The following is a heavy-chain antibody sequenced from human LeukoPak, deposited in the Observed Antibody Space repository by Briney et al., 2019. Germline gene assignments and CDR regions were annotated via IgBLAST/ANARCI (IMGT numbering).Heavy chain of an antibody. CDR3: ARGGGRYSVDY. J-gene: IGHJ4*02. V-gene: IGHV1-2*02. Sequence: ASVKVSCKASGYTFIDYYMHWVRQAPGQGLEWIGWISPNSGGTKYVQKFQGRVTMTRDTSITTVYMELSGLSFDDTAVYYCARGGGRYSVDYWGQGTLVIVSS. D-gene: IGHD1-26*01. CDR2: ISPNSGGT. CDR1: GYTFIDYY.